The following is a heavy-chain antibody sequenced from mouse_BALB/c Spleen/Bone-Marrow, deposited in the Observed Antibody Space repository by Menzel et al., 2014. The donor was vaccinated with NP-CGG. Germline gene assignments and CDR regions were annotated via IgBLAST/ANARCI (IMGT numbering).Heavy chain of an antibody. CDR2: IDPYNGGT. D-gene: IGHD1-1*01. CDR1: GYAFTSYN. Sequence: LVESGPELVKPGASVKVSCKASGYAFTSYNMYWVKQSHGKSLEWIGHIDPYNGGTSYNQKFKGKATLTVDKSSSTAYMHLNSLTSEDSAVYHCAREDYGSGFAYWGQGTLVTVSA. V-gene: IGHV1S135*01. CDR3: AREDYGSGFAY. J-gene: IGHJ3*01.